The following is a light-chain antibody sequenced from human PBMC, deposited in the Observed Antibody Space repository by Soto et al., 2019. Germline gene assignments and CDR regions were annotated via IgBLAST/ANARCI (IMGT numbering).Light chain of an antibody. Sequence: QSVLTQPASVSGSPGQSITISCTGTSSDVGGYNYVSWYQQHPGKAPKLMIYDVSNRPSGVSNRFSGSKSGNTASLTISGLQAEDEADYYCSSYTSSNDWVFGGGTQLTVL. CDR2: DVS. CDR1: SSDVGGYNY. V-gene: IGLV2-14*01. CDR3: SSYTSSNDWV. J-gene: IGLJ3*02.